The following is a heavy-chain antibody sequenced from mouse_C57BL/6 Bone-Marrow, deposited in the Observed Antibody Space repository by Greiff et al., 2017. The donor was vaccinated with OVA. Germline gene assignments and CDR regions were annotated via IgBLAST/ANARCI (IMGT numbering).Heavy chain of an antibody. Sequence: EVKLMESGGGLVQSGRSLRLSCATSGFTFSDFYMEWVRQAPGKGLEWIAASRNKANDYTTEYSASVKGRFIVSRDTSQSILYLQMNALRAEDTAIYYCARDADYYGSSYRFAYWGQGTLVTVSA. CDR2: SRNKANDYTT. CDR3: ARDADYYGSSYRFAY. CDR1: GFTFSDFY. V-gene: IGHV7-1*01. J-gene: IGHJ3*01. D-gene: IGHD1-1*01.